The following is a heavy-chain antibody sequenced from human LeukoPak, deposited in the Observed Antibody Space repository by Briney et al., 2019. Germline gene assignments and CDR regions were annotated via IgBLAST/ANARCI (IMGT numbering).Heavy chain of an antibody. CDR2: ISKDGSDK. Sequence: PWGSLSLSCAASGFTFSDYAMHWVRQAPGKGLEWVAVISKDGSDKYYPGSVRGRFTISRDNSKNTIYLQMDSLRAEDTAIYYCARDYWWNYDYWGQGTLVTVSS. D-gene: IGHD1-7*01. CDR3: ARDYWWNYDY. J-gene: IGHJ4*02. CDR1: GFTFSDYA. V-gene: IGHV3-30-3*01.